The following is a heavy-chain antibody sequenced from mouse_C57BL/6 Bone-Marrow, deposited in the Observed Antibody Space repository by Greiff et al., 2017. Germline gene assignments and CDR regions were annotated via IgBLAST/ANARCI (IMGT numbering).Heavy chain of an antibody. Sequence: VQLQQPVAELVKPGASVKLSCKASGYTFTSYWMHWVKQRPGQGLEWIGMIHPNSGSTNYNEKFKSKATLTVDKSSSTAYMQLSSLTSEDSAVYCCARGTRITTVLDYWGQGTTLTVSS. CDR1: GYTFTSYW. D-gene: IGHD1-1*01. J-gene: IGHJ2*01. CDR3: ARGTRITTVLDY. V-gene: IGHV1-64*01. CDR2: IHPNSGST.